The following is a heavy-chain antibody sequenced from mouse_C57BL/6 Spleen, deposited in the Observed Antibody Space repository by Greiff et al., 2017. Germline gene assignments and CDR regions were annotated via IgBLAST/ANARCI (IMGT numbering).Heavy chain of an antibody. Sequence: VKLVESGPGLVQPSQCLSITCTASGFSLTSYGVHWVRQSPGKGLEWLGVIWRGGSTAYNAAFISRLSISKDNSKGQFFFKMNSLQADDTAIYYCARNLGLDYWGQGTTLTVSS. CDR1: GFSLTSYG. CDR2: IWRGGST. V-gene: IGHV2-2*01. CDR3: ARNLGLDY. D-gene: IGHD4-1*01. J-gene: IGHJ2*01.